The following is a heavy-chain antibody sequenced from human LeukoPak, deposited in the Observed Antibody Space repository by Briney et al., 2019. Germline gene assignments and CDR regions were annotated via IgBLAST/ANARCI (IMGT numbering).Heavy chain of an antibody. J-gene: IGHJ3*02. CDR3: ARGSFYCSSTSCYTEAFDI. D-gene: IGHD2-2*02. Sequence: ASVKVSCKASGYTFTSYGISWVRQAPGQGLEWMGWISAYNGNTNYAQKLQGRVTMTTDTSTSTAYMELRSLRSDDTAVYYCARGSFYCSSTSCYTEAFDIWGQGTMVTVSS. V-gene: IGHV1-18*01. CDR2: ISAYNGNT. CDR1: GYTFTSYG.